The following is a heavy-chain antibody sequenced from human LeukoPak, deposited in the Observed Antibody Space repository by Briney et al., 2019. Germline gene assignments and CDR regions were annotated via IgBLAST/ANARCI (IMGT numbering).Heavy chain of an antibody. D-gene: IGHD3-3*02. CDR2: IYYSGTT. CDR3: ARVPHSVTLGAIFLHYFDY. J-gene: IGHJ4*02. V-gene: IGHV4-39*07. Sequence: SETLSLTCTVSGGSILSSSYYWGWIRQPPGKGLEWIGSIYYSGTTYYNPSLKSRVTISLDTSKNQFSLKLTSVTAADTALYYCARVPHSVTLGAIFLHYFDYWGLGTLVTVSS. CDR1: GGSILSSSYY.